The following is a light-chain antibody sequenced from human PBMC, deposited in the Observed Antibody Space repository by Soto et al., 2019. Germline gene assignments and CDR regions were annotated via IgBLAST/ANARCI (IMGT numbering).Light chain of an antibody. Sequence: VMTQSRAPLSVSRGERDTLLCGASQSVTTNLAWYQHKPGQSPRLLISGASTGASGIPPRFSGSGSGTEFTLTIDRLQPADFAVYYCQQYDRWPVTFGGGTKVDIK. CDR3: QQYDRWPVT. CDR2: GAS. CDR1: QSVTTN. V-gene: IGKV3-15*01. J-gene: IGKJ4*01.